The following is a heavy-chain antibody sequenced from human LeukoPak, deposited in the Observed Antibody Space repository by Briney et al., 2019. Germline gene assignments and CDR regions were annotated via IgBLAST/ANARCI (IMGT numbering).Heavy chain of an antibody. CDR1: GYTLTSYD. J-gene: IGHJ5*02. D-gene: IGHD4-17*01. CDR3: ARRLRVGWWFDP. CDR2: MNPNSGNT. V-gene: IGHV1-8*01. Sequence: ASVKVSCKASGYTLTSYDINWVRQATGQGLEWMGWMNPNSGNTGYAQKFQGRVTMTRNTSISTAYMELSSLRSEDTAVYYCARRLRVGWWFDPWGQGTLVTVSS.